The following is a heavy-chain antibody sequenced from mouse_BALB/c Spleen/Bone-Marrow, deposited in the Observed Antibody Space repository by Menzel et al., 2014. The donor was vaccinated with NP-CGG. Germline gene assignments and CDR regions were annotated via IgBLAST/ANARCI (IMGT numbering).Heavy chain of an antibody. CDR1: GYTFTRYW. CDR3: ARWLLQYFDV. Sequence: VQLQQSGAELVKPGASVKLSCKASGYTFTRYWMHWVKQRPGQGLEWIGEINPSNGRTNYNEKFKSKATLTVDKSSNTAYMQLSSLTSEDSAVYYCARWLLQYFDVLGAGTTVTISS. V-gene: IGHV1S81*02. J-gene: IGHJ1*01. D-gene: IGHD2-3*01. CDR2: INPSNGRT.